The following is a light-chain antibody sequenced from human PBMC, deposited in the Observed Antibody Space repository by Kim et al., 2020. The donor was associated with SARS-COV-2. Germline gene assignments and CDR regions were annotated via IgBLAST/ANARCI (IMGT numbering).Light chain of an antibody. CDR1: SSNIGAGYG. CDR3: QSYAISLRASV. J-gene: IGLJ3*02. V-gene: IGLV1-40*01. CDR2: GNH. Sequence: TVTISCPGKSSNIGAGYGVHWYQQFPGQAPKLLIFGNHNRPSGVPDRFSGSKSGTSASLAITGLQSEDEADFYCQSYAISLRASVFGGGTQLTVL.